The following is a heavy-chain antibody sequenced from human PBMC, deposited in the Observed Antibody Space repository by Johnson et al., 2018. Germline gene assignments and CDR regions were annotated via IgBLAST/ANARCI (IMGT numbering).Heavy chain of an antibody. CDR1: GFTFDDYA. V-gene: IGHV3-9*01. Sequence: QPGRSLRLSCAASGFTFDDYAMHWVRQAPGKGLEWVSGISWNSGSIGYADSVKGRFTISRDTAKNSLYLQMNSLRAEDTALYYCAKDLGSDYDDAFDIWGQGTMVTVSS. CDR2: ISWNSGSI. J-gene: IGHJ3*02. D-gene: IGHD1-26*01. CDR3: AKDLGSDYDDAFDI.